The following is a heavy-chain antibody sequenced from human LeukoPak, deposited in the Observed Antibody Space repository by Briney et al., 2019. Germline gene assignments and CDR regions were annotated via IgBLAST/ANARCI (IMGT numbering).Heavy chain of an antibody. D-gene: IGHD4-23*01. J-gene: IGHJ6*02. CDR3: AKGGNSLAYGMDV. CDR2: ISSDGSNK. V-gene: IGHV3-30-3*01. CDR1: GFTFNTFS. Sequence: GGSLRLSCAGSGFTFNTFSIRWVRQAPGKGLEWVAVISSDGSNKYYAGSVKGRFTISRDNSKNTLDLQMNSLRAEDTAVYYCAKGGNSLAYGMDVWGQGTTVTVSS.